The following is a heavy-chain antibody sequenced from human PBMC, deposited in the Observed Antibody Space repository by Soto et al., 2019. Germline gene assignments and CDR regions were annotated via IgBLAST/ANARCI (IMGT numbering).Heavy chain of an antibody. J-gene: IGHJ4*02. CDR2: ISGSGGST. CDR3: AKDRGAPRYSRGWTRGQLCY. D-gene: IGHD6-19*01. Sequence: GGSLRLSCAASGFTFSSYAMSWVRQAPGKGLEWVSAISGSGGSTYYADSVKGRFTISRDNSKNTLYLQMNSLRAEYTAVYYCAKDRGAPRYSRGWTRGQLCYWCQGTLVTVSS. CDR1: GFTFSSYA. V-gene: IGHV3-23*01.